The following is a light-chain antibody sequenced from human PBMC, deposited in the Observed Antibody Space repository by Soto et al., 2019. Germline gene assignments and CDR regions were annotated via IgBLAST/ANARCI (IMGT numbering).Light chain of an antibody. CDR1: QSVSSSY. Sequence: EIVLTQSPGTLSLSPGERATLSCRASQSVSSSYLAWYQQKPGQAPRLLIYGASRRATGIPDRFSGSGSGTDFTLTISRLKPEDFAVYYCQQYGSSPGTFGQGTKVDIK. J-gene: IGKJ1*01. CDR2: GAS. CDR3: QQYGSSPGT. V-gene: IGKV3-20*01.